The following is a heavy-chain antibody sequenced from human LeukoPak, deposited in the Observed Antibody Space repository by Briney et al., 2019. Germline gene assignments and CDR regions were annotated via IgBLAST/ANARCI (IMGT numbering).Heavy chain of an antibody. CDR3: TTLAARPGGYWYFDL. D-gene: IGHD6-6*01. CDR1: GFTFGDYA. CDR2: IRSKAYGGTT. Sequence: PEGSLRLSCTASGFTFGDYAMSWFRQAPGKGLEWVGFIRSKAYGGTTEYAASVKGRFTISRDDSKSIAYLQMNSLKTEDTAVYYCTTLAARPGGYWYFDLWGRGTLVTVSS. J-gene: IGHJ2*01. V-gene: IGHV3-49*03.